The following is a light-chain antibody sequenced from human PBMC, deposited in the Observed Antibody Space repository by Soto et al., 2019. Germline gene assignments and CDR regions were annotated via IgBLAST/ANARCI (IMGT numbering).Light chain of an antibody. V-gene: IGLV4-69*01. CDR2: LNSDVSH. J-gene: IGLJ1*01. CDR1: HGPSDYA. Sequence: QLVPTQSPSVSATLGASVNLTCTLSHGPSDYAIALLHHRPEKGPRYLMKLNSDVSHTKGDGIPDRFSGSSSGAERYLTISNLQSEDDADYYCQTWGTDMQVVGTGTKV. CDR3: QTWGTDMQV.